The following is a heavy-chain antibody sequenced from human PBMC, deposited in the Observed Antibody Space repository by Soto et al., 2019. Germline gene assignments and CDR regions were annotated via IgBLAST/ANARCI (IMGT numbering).Heavy chain of an antibody. CDR2: IIPIFGTA. J-gene: IGHJ4*02. D-gene: IGHD2-15*01. CDR1: GGTFSSYA. CDR3: ARSYTYGGSYFDY. V-gene: IGHV1-69*13. Sequence: SVKVSCKASGGTFSSYAISWVRQAPGQGLEWMGGIIPIFGTANYAQKFQGRVTITADESTSTAYMELSSLRSEDTAVYYCARSYTYGGSYFDYWGQGTLVTVSS.